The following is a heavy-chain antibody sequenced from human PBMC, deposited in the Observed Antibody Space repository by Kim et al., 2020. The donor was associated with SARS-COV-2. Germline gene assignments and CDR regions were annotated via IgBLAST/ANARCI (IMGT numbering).Heavy chain of an antibody. CDR3: ARQVVTAIRLFDY. V-gene: IGHV4-39*01. Sequence: SETLSLTCTVSGGSISSSSYYWGWIRQPPGKGLEWIGSIYYSGSTYYNPSLKSRVTISVDTSKNQFSLKLSSVTAADTAVYYCARQVVTAIRLFDYWGQGTLVTVPS. CDR1: GGSISSSSYY. J-gene: IGHJ4*02. CDR2: IYYSGST. D-gene: IGHD2-21*02.